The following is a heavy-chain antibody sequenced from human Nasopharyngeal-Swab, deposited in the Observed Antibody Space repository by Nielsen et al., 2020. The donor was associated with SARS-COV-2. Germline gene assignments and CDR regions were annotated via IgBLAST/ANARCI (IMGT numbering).Heavy chain of an antibody. V-gene: IGHV3-7*01. J-gene: IGHJ4*02. CDR2: IKQDGSEK. D-gene: IGHD3-10*02. CDR1: GFTFSSYW. CDR3: ARVGRLRSEFDY. Sequence: GESLKISCAASGFTFSSYWMSWVRQAPGKGLERVANIKQDGSEKYYVDSVKGRFTISRDNAKNSLYLQMNSLRAEDTAVYYCARVGRLRSEFDYWGQGTLVTVSS.